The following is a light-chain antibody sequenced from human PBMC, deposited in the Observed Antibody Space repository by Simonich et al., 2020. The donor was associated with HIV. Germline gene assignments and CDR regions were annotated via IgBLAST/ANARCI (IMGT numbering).Light chain of an antibody. CDR2: EGS. CDR1: SSDVGNYNL. J-gene: IGLJ3*02. CDR3: CSYAGSWV. V-gene: IGLV2-23*01. Sequence: QSALTQPASVSGSPGQSITISCTGTSSDVGNYNLVSWYQQNPGKAPKLIIYEGSKRPAGVSNRLSGSKSGNTASLTIAGLQAEDEADYYCCSYAGSWVFGGGTKVTVL.